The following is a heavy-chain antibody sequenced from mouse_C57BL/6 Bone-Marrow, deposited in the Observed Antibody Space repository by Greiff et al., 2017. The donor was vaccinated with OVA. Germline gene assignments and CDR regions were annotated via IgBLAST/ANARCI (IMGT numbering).Heavy chain of an antibody. CDR3: ASAYYYGSGSH. D-gene: IGHD1-1*01. Sequence: VQLQQPGAELARPGASVKLSCKASGYTFTSYGMRWVKQRPGQGLEWIGEIDPCGGNTYYNEKFKGKATLTADTSSSTAYMQLRSLTSEDSEGAVCASAYYYGSGSHRGQGTTRTVSS. CDR1: GYTFTSYG. CDR2: IDPCGGNT. J-gene: IGHJ2*01. V-gene: IGHV1-81*01.